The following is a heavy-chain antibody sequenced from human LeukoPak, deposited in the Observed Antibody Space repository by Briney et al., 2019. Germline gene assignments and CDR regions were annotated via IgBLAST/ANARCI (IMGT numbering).Heavy chain of an antibody. D-gene: IGHD1-1*01. J-gene: IGHJ6*02. V-gene: IGHV1-69*04. CDR2: IIPIPGIA. CDR3: ARWGDYNPNNGMDV. Sequence: GASVKVSCKASGGTFSSYAISWVRQAPGQGLEWMGRIIPIPGIANYAQKFQGRVTITADKSTSTAYMELSSLRSEDTAVYYCARWGDYNPNNGMDVWGQGTTVTVSS. CDR1: GGTFSSYA.